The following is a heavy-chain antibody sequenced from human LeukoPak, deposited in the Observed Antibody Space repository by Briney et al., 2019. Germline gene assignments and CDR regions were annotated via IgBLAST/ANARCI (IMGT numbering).Heavy chain of an antibody. V-gene: IGHV1-18*01. J-gene: IGHJ6*03. Sequence: ASVKVSCKASGGTFSSYAISWVRQAPGQGLEWMGWISAYNGNTNYAQKLQGRVTMTTDTSTSTAYMELRSLRSDDTAVYYCAGVAARDYYMDVWGKGTTVTVSS. CDR2: ISAYNGNT. D-gene: IGHD6-6*01. CDR3: AGVAARDYYMDV. CDR1: GGTFSSYA.